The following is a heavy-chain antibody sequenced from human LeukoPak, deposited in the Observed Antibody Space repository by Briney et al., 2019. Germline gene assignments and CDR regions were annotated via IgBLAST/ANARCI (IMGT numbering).Heavy chain of an antibody. CDR2: MNPNSGNA. V-gene: IGHV1-8*03. Sequence: ASVKVSCKASGYTFTSYDINWVRQATGHGLEWMGWMNPNSGNAGYAQKFQGRVTITRNTSISTAYMELSSLRSEDTAVYYCARGGRSYYYDSSGYPGGDYWGQGTLVTVSS. CDR3: ARGGRSYYYDSSGYPGGDY. CDR1: GYTFTSYD. D-gene: IGHD3-22*01. J-gene: IGHJ4*02.